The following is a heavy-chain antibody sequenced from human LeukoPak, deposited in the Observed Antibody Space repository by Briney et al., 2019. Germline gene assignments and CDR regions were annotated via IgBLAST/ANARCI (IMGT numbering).Heavy chain of an antibody. J-gene: IGHJ4*02. CDR1: GGSIRTHY. CDR2: IYQSGNT. V-gene: IGHV4-59*11. Sequence: SETLSLTCTVSGGSIRTHYWGWIRQPPGKGLEWIAYIYQSGNTNYNPSLKSRVTMLVDTSKNQFSLKLSSVTAADTAVYYCARDADGYLDYWGQGTLVTVSS. CDR3: ARDADGYLDY. D-gene: IGHD3-22*01.